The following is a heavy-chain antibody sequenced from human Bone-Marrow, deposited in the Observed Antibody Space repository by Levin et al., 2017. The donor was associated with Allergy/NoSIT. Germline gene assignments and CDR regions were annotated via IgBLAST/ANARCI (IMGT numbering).Heavy chain of an antibody. D-gene: IGHD5-12*01. CDR2: INTDGGIT. J-gene: IGHJ4*02. V-gene: IGHV3-74*01. Sequence: GGSLRLSCAASGFTFSAYWMHWVRQGPGRGLVWVSRINTDGGITSYADSVRGRLTVSRDNAKNTLYLQMNSLRAEDTAVYYCVRDLRGYSGYDSVYWGQGTLVTVSS. CDR1: GFTFSAYW. CDR3: VRDLRGYSGYDSVY.